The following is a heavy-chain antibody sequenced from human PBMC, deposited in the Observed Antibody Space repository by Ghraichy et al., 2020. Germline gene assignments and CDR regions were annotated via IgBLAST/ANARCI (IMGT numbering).Heavy chain of an antibody. J-gene: IGHJ4*02. D-gene: IGHD2-21*01. CDR1: GFTFSTFD. Sequence: GESLNISCVASGFTFSTFDVNWVRQAPGKGLEWISYISSSGSPIYYADSVKGRFTISRDNAKNSLYLQMNSLRAEDTAIYYCARGAYCGRDCYAVNYYSDYWGQGTLVTVSS. CDR3: ARGAYCGRDCYAVNYYSDY. CDR2: ISSSGSPI. V-gene: IGHV3-48*03.